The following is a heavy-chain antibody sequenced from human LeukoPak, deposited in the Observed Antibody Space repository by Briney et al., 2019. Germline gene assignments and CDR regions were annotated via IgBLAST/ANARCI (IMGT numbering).Heavy chain of an antibody. CDR3: ARYYGDYGSFDY. CDR1: GFTFSSHG. Sequence: PGGSLRLSCAASGFTFSSHGIHSVRQAPGKGLGWVAVIWYDGSKKYYADSGRGRFTISRDNSKNTLSLQMNSLRAEDTAVYYCARYYGDYGSFDYWGQGTLVTVSS. V-gene: IGHV3-33*01. J-gene: IGHJ4*02. D-gene: IGHD4-17*01. CDR2: IWYDGSKK.